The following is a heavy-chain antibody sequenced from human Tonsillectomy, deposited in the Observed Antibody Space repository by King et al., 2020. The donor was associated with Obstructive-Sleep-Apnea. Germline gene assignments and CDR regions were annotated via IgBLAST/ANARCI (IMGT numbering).Heavy chain of an antibody. CDR1: GFSLSNTRMG. CDR2: IFSNDEK. Sequence: TLKESGPVLVKPTETLTLTCTVSGFSLSNTRMGVSWIRQPPGKALEWLAHIFSNDEKSYSTSLKSRLTISKDTSKSQVVLTMTNMDPVDTATYYCARRGDDWSGTSCYSRDYYGRDVWGQGTTVTVSS. J-gene: IGHJ6*02. CDR3: ARRGDDWSGTSCYSRDYYGRDV. D-gene: IGHD2-2*01. V-gene: IGHV2-26*01.